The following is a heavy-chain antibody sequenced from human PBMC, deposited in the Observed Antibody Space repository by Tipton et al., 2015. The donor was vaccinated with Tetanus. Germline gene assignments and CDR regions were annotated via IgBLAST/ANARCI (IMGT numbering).Heavy chain of an antibody. Sequence: SLRLSCAASGFTFDNYAVHWVRQAPGKGLEWVSGISWNSVSIGYADSVKGRFTISRDNAKNSLYLQMNSLRVEDTAVYYCATWGQGTLVTVSS. CDR3: AT. J-gene: IGHJ5*02. V-gene: IGHV3-9*01. CDR1: GFTFDNYA. CDR2: ISWNSVSI.